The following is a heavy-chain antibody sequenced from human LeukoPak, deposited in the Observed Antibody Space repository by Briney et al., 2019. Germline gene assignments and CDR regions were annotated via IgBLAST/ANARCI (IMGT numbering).Heavy chain of an antibody. Sequence: GGSLRLSCAASGFTFSSYAMSWVRQAPGKGLEWVSAISGSGGSAYYAGSVKGRFTISRDNSKNTLYLQMNSLRAEDTAVYYCATGARITMIPFDYWGQGTLVTVSS. CDR3: ATGARITMIPFDY. J-gene: IGHJ4*02. CDR1: GFTFSSYA. V-gene: IGHV3-23*01. D-gene: IGHD3-22*01. CDR2: ISGSGGSA.